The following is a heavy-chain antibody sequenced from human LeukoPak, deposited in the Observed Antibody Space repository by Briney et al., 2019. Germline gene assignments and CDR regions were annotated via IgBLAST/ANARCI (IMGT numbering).Heavy chain of an antibody. Sequence: GGSLRLSCGGSGFTFKSFSMHWVRQAPGKGLEWVSVFYSGDTTYYANSVKGRFTISRDNSKNMLYLQMNSLGAEDTAVYYCARVPPQWLPNRDAFDIWGQGTMVTVSS. J-gene: IGHJ3*02. CDR3: ARVPPQWLPNRDAFDI. CDR1: GFTFKSFS. D-gene: IGHD6-19*01. V-gene: IGHV3-66*01. CDR2: FYSGDTT.